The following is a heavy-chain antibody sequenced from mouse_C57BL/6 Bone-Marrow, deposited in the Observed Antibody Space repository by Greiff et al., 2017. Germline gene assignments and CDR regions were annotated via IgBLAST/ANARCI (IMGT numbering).Heavy chain of an antibody. D-gene: IGHD1-1*01. CDR2: ISDGGSYT. V-gene: IGHV5-4*03. J-gene: IGHJ4*01. Sequence: EVKLMESGGGLVKPGGSLKLSCAASGFTFSSYAMSWVRQTPEKRLEWVATISDGGSYTYYPENVKGRFTISRDNAKNNLYLQMSHLKSEDTAMYYCARGDYYGSTYYAMDYWGQGTSVTVSS. CDR1: GFTFSSYA. CDR3: ARGDYYGSTYYAMDY.